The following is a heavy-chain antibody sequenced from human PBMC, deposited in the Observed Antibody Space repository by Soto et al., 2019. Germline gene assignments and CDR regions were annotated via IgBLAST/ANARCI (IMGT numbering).Heavy chain of an antibody. D-gene: IGHD3-10*01. CDR1: GGSISSGSYY. J-gene: IGHJ4*02. V-gene: IGHV4-61*01. CDR3: ARDEMVRGVIPN. CDR2: INHSGST. Sequence: SDTLSRTCTVSGGSISSGSYYWSWIRQPPWNGLEWIWEINHSGSTNYNPSLRSRVTISIDTSKKQFSLKLSSVTAADTAVYYCARDEMVRGVIPNWGQGTLVTVSS.